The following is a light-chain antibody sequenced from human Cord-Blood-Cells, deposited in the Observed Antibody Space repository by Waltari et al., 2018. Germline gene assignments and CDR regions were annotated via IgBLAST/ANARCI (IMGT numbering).Light chain of an antibody. J-gene: IGKJ1*01. CDR3: QQSYSTPWT. Sequence: DIQMTQSPSSLSASVGDRVTITCRASQSISSYLNWYQQKPGKAPKLLIYAASSLQSGVPSTFSRSGSGTDFTLTISSLQPEDFAAYYCQQSYSTPWTFGQGTKVEIK. V-gene: IGKV1-39*01. CDR2: AAS. CDR1: QSISSY.